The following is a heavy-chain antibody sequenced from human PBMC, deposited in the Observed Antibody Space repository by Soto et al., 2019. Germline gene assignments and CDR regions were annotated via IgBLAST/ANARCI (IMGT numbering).Heavy chain of an antibody. CDR2: ISSSGSTI. D-gene: IGHD5-18*01. J-gene: IGHJ6*02. Sequence: PGGSLRLSCAASGFTFSSYEMNWVRQAPRKGLERVSYISSSGSTIYYADSVKGRFTISRDNAKNSLYSQMNSLRAEDTAVYYCARDSRDVDTDMVFSFGAIYFYYGMDVWGQGTTVTVSS. V-gene: IGHV3-48*03. CDR3: ARDSRDVDTDMVFSFGAIYFYYGMDV. CDR1: GFTFSSYE.